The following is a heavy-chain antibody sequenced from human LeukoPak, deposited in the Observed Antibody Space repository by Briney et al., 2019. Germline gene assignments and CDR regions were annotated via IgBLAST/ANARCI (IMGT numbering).Heavy chain of an antibody. CDR2: VNESGGT. D-gene: IGHD1-26*01. CDR3: ARGQGATVPQVGKNWFDP. V-gene: IGHV4-34*01. J-gene: IGHJ5*02. Sequence: SETLSLTCAVYIDSFSNYHWTWIRQTPAKGMEWIGEVNESGGTNISPSLRSRVILSVDTSKNQFSLKLISVTVADTAIYYCARGQGATVPQVGKNWFDPWGQGTRVTVSS. CDR1: IDSFSNYH.